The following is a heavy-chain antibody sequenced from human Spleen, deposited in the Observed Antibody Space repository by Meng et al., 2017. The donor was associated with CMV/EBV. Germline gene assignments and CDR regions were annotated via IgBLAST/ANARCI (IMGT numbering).Heavy chain of an antibody. CDR2: IIPIFGTA. CDR3: ASGWRIAAAGSGYYVDY. CDR1: TFSSYA. J-gene: IGHJ4*02. V-gene: IGHV1-69*05. D-gene: IGHD6-13*01. Sequence: TFSSYAISWVRQAPGQGLEWMGGIIPIFGTANYAQKFQGRVTITTDESTSTAYMELSSLRSEDTAVYYCASGWRIAAAGSGYYVDYWGQGTLVTVSS.